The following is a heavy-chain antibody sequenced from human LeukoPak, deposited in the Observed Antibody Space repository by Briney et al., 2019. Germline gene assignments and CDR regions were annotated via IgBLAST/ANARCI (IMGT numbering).Heavy chain of an antibody. Sequence: TGGSLRLSCAASGFTFSSYAMHWVRQAPGKGLEWVAVISYDGSNKYYADSVKGRFTISRDNSKNTLYLQMTSLRAEGTAVYYCARDGYCSGGSCAENWFDPWGQGTLVTVSS. CDR1: GFTFSSYA. J-gene: IGHJ5*02. D-gene: IGHD2-15*01. V-gene: IGHV3-30-3*01. CDR2: ISYDGSNK. CDR3: ARDGYCSGGSCAENWFDP.